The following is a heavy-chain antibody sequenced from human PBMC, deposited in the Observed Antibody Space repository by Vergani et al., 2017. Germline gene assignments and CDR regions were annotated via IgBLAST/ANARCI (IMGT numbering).Heavy chain of an antibody. V-gene: IGHV4-30-2*01. CDR3: ARHKEQLVPGNYYYYYYMDV. CDR1: GGSISSGAFS. D-gene: IGHD6-13*01. J-gene: IGHJ6*03. CDR2: IFQSGSP. Sequence: QLQLQESGSGLVKPSQTLSLNCAASGGSISSGAFSWGWIRQPPGRGLQWIGHIFQSGSPDYNASLKSRVNISLDKSKNHFSLKLNSVTAADTAVYYCARHKEQLVPGNYYYYYYMDVWGKGTTVTVSS.